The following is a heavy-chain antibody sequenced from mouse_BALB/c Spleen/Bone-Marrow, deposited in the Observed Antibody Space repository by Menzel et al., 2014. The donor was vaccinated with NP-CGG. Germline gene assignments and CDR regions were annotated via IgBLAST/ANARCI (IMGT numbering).Heavy chain of an antibody. J-gene: IGHJ1*01. CDR3: ARVYGWYFDV. V-gene: IGHV5-6-3*01. CDR1: GFTFSSHG. CDR2: INNNGGST. D-gene: IGHD1-1*01. Sequence: DVKLVESGGGLVQPGGSLKLSCVASGFTFSSHGMSWVRQTPDKRLELVATINNNGGSTYYPDSVKGQFTISRDNAKNTLYLQMSSLKPEDTAMYYCARVYGWYFDVWGAGTTVTVSS.